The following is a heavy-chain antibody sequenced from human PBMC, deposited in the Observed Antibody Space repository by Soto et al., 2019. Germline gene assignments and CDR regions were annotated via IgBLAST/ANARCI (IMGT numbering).Heavy chain of an antibody. Sequence: SETLSLTCTVSGGSISSGGYYWSWIRQHPGKGLEWIGYIYYSGSTYYNPSLKSRVTISVDTSKNQFSLKLSSVTAADTAVYYCARAGSSFRRYFDYWGQGTPVTVSS. D-gene: IGHD6-19*01. CDR1: GGSISSGGYY. CDR3: ARAGSSFRRYFDY. J-gene: IGHJ4*02. V-gene: IGHV4-31*03. CDR2: IYYSGST.